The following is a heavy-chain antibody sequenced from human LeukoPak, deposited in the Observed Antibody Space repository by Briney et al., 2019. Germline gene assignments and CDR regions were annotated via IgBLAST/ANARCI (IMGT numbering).Heavy chain of an antibody. J-gene: IGHJ4*02. CDR3: ARSIAAAGDY. V-gene: IGHV4-39*07. D-gene: IGHD6-13*01. Sequence: SETLSLTCTVSGGSISSSSYCWGWIRQPPGKGLEWIGSIYYSGSTYYNPSLKSRVTISVDTSKNQFSLKLSSVTAADTAVYYCARSIAAAGDYWGQGTLVTVSS. CDR1: GGSISSSSYC. CDR2: IYYSGST.